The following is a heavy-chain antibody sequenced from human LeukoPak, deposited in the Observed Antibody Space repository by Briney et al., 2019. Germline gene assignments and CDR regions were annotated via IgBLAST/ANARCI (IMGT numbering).Heavy chain of an antibody. CDR3: ARHLSSSRLYIFDY. CDR2: INHSGST. J-gene: IGHJ4*02. V-gene: IGHV4-34*01. Sequence: SETLSLTCAVYGGSFSGYYWSWIRQPPGKGLEWIGKINHSGSTNYNPSLKSRVTISVDTSKNQFSLKLSSVTAADTAVYYCARHLSSSRLYIFDYWGQGTLVTVSS. CDR1: GGSFSGYY. D-gene: IGHD6-13*01.